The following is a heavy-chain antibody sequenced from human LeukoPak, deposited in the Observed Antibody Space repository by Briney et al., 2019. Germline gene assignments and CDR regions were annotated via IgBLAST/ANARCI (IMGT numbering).Heavy chain of an antibody. CDR2: ISYDGSNK. V-gene: IGHV3-30*18. CDR3: AKALRELGYCSGGSCYGHYYYYYMDV. D-gene: IGHD2-15*01. J-gene: IGHJ6*03. CDR1: GFTSSSYG. Sequence: GGSLRLSCAASGFTSSSYGMHWVRQAPGKGLEWVAVISYDGSNKYYADSVKGRFTISRDNSKNTLYLQMNSLRAEDTAVYYCAKALRELGYCSGGSCYGHYYYYYMDVWGKGTTVTVSS.